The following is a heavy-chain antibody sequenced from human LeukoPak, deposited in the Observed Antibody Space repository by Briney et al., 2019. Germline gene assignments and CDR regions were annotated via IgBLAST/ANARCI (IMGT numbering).Heavy chain of an antibody. D-gene: IGHD5-24*01. V-gene: IGHV5-51*01. Sequence: GESLKISCKGSGYSFTSYWIGWVRQMPGKGLEWMGIIYPGDSDTRYSPSFQGQVTISADKSISTAYLQWSSLKASDTAMYYCARRRSGVGYNHPFDIWGQGTMVTVSS. CDR2: IYPGDSDT. CDR1: GYSFTSYW. CDR3: ARRRSGVGYNHPFDI. J-gene: IGHJ3*02.